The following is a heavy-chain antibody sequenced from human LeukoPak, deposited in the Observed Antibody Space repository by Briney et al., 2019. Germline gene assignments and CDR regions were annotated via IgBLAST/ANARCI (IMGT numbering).Heavy chain of an antibody. CDR2: INQSGSI. Sequence: SETLSLTCAVYGGSFSGYYWNWIRQPPEKGLEWIGEINQSGSINYNPSLKSRVTMSVDTSKNQFSLKLSSVTAADTAVYYCARGSYGHYGFKHWYFDLWGRGTLVTVSS. CDR1: GGSFSGYY. J-gene: IGHJ2*01. V-gene: IGHV4-34*01. D-gene: IGHD4-17*01. CDR3: ARGSYGHYGFKHWYFDL.